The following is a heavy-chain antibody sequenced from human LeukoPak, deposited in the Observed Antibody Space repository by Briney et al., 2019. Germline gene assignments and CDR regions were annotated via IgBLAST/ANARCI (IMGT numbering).Heavy chain of an antibody. Sequence: GGCLRVSCAASVFTFSSYGMHWVRQAPGKGLKWVAVISYDGSNKYYADSVKGRFTISRDNSKNTLYLQMNSLRAEDTAVYYCAKEARGYYYGMDVWGQGTTVTVSS. CDR2: ISYDGSNK. CDR3: AKEARGYYYGMDV. CDR1: VFTFSSYG. J-gene: IGHJ6*02. V-gene: IGHV3-30*18.